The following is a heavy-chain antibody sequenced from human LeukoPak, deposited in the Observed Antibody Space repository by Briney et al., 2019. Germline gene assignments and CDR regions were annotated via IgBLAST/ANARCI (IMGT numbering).Heavy chain of an antibody. CDR1: GYSFTSYA. Sequence: SVKVSCKASGYSFTSYAISWVRQAPGQGLEWMGGIIPIFGTANYAQKFQGRVTITADESTSTAYMELSSLRSEDTAVYYCARVHKASKAFDIWGQGTMVTVSS. J-gene: IGHJ3*02. CDR2: IIPIFGTA. V-gene: IGHV1-69*13. CDR3: ARVHKASKAFDI. D-gene: IGHD2-21*01.